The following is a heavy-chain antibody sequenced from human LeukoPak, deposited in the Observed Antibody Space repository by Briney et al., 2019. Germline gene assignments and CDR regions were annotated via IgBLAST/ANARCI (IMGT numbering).Heavy chain of an antibody. Sequence: ASVKVSCKASGYTFTGYYMHWVRQAPGQGLEWMGIINPSGGSTSYAQKFQGRVTMTRDTSTSTVYMELSSLRSEDTAVYYCARARAYSSSWYTLSDYWGQGTLVTVSS. CDR3: ARARAYSSSWYTLSDY. V-gene: IGHV1-46*01. CDR1: GYTFTGYY. CDR2: INPSGGST. D-gene: IGHD6-13*01. J-gene: IGHJ4*02.